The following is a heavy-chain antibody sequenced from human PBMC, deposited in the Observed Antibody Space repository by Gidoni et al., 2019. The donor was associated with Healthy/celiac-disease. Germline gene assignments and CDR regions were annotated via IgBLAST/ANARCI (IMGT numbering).Heavy chain of an antibody. D-gene: IGHD1-1*01. CDR3: ARDLDGDYYYYMDV. CDR2: ISYDGTNK. V-gene: IGHV3-30-3*01. J-gene: IGHJ6*03. Sequence: QVQRVESGGGVVQPGRYRRLSCAASEFTFSSYVMHWVRQAQGKGLEWVAVISYDGTNKCYADAVKGRFTISRDNSKTTLSLQMNSLRAEDTAVYYCARDLDGDYYYYMDVWGKGTTVTVSS. CDR1: EFTFSSYV.